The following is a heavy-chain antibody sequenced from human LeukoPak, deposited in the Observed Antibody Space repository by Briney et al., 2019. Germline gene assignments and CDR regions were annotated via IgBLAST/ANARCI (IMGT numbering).Heavy chain of an antibody. CDR1: GFSLSTSGMC. CDR2: IGWNDDK. J-gene: IGHJ4*02. D-gene: IGHD4-17*01. V-gene: IGHV2-70*01. CDR3: ARYLYGDFASYFDY. Sequence: SGPTLVNPTQTLTLTCTFSGFSLSTSGMCVSWIRQPPGKALEWLALIGWNDDKYYNTSLKTRLTISKDTSRNQVVLTMTNMDPVDTATYYCARYLYGDFASYFDYWGQGALVTVPS.